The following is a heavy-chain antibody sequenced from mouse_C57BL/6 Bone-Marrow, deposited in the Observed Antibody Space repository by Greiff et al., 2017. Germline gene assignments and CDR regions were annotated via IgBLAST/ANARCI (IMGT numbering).Heavy chain of an antibody. CDR1: GYTFTSYW. CDR3: AREMVCYDYVAGVAD. D-gene: IGHD2-4*01. J-gene: IGHJ3*01. Sequence: QVQLQQPGAELVRPGTSVKLSCKASGYTFTSYWMHWVKQRPGQGLEWIGVIDPSDSYTNYNQKFKGKATLTVDTSASTAYMQLSSLTSEDSAVYYCAREMVCYDYVAGVADCCQVTLVTVSA. V-gene: IGHV1-59*01. CDR2: IDPSDSYT.